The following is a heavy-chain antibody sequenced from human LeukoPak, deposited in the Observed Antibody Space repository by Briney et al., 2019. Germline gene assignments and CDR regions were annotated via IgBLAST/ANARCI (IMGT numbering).Heavy chain of an antibody. CDR2: IYPGDSDT. J-gene: IGHJ4*02. Sequence: GESLKISCKGSGYSFSTYWIGWVRQMPGKGLEWMGIIYPGDSDTRYSPSFQGQVTISADKSISTAYLQWSSLKASDTAMYYCARLGRYNWNYEGVYFDYWGQGTLVIVSS. V-gene: IGHV5-51*01. D-gene: IGHD1-7*01. CDR3: ARLGRYNWNYEGVYFDY. CDR1: GYSFSTYW.